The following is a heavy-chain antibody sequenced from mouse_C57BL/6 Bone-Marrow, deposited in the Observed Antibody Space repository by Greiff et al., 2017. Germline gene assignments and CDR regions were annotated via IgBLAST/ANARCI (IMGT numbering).Heavy chain of an antibody. CDR1: GFTFSDYY. V-gene: IGHV5-12*01. Sequence: EVHLVESGGGLVQPGGSLKLSCAASGFTFSDYYMYWVRQTPEKRLEWVAYISNGGGSTYYPDTVKGRFTISRDNAKNTLYLQMSRLKSEDTAMYYCARQGVYYSYFDYWGQGTTLTVSS. J-gene: IGHJ2*01. CDR3: ARQGVYYSYFDY. D-gene: IGHD2-12*01. CDR2: ISNGGGST.